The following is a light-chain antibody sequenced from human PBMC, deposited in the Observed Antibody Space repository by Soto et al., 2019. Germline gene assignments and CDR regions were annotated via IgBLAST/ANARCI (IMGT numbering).Light chain of an antibody. CDR3: QQRSNWQVT. Sequence: EIVLTQSPATLSLSPGERATLSCRASQSVSSYLAWYQQKPGQAPRLLIYDASNRATGIPARFSGSGSGTDFTLNISSLEPEDSAVYYCQQRSNWQVTFCGGTKVEIK. J-gene: IGKJ4*01. V-gene: IGKV3-11*01. CDR2: DAS. CDR1: QSVSSY.